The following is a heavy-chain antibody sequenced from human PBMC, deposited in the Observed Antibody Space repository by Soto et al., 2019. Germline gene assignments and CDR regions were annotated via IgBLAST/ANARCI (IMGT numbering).Heavy chain of an antibody. J-gene: IGHJ6*02. CDR1: GDSVSSNSAA. D-gene: IGHD6-6*01. Sequence: SETLSLTCAISGDSVSSNSAAWNWIRQSPSRGLEWLGRTYYRSKWYNDYAVSVKSRITINPDTSKNQFSLQLNSVTPEDTAVYYCARATLGIAARPGYGMDVWGQGTTVTVSS. CDR3: ARATLGIAARPGYGMDV. V-gene: IGHV6-1*01. CDR2: TYYRSKWYN.